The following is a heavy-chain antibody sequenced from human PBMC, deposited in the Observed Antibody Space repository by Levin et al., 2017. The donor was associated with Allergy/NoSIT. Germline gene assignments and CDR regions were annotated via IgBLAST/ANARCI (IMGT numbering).Heavy chain of an antibody. CDR3: ARPIANFWSGFDL. Sequence: AGGSLRLSCKGSGYIFSSYWIGWVRQMPGKGLEWMGTIYPGDSDTTYSPSFQGQVTISADKPIDTAYLQWSSLKASDTAMYYCARPIANFWSGFDLWGHGTLVTVSS. D-gene: IGHD3-3*01. CDR2: IYPGDSDT. CDR1: GYIFSSYW. J-gene: IGHJ4*01. V-gene: IGHV5-51*04.